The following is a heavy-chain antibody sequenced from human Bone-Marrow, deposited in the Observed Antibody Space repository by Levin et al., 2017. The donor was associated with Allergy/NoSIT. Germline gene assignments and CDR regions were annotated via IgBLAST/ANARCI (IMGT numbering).Heavy chain of an antibody. V-gene: IGHV3-43D*04. CDR3: AKDTAAAGIKGEIDY. CDR2: ISWDGGST. CDR1: GFTFDDYA. D-gene: IGHD6-13*01. Sequence: GGSLRLSCAASGFTFDDYAMHWVRQAPGKGLEWVSLISWDGGSTYYADSVKGRFTISRDNSKNSLYLQMNSLRAEDTALYYCAKDTAAAGIKGEIDYWGQGTLVTVSS. J-gene: IGHJ4*02.